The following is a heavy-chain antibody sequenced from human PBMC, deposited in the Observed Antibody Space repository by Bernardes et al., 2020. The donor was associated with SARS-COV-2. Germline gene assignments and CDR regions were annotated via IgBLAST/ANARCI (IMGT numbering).Heavy chain of an antibody. Sequence: SCKVSGYSLTELSINWVRQAPGKGLEWLLFISSGGDTIHDADSVRGRFTVSRDDAKNSVYLQMNSLRAEDTAVYYCARGWRENSFDYWGQGALVTVSS. CDR2: ISSGGDTI. V-gene: IGHV3-11*04. D-gene: IGHD2-15*01. J-gene: IGHJ4*02. CDR3: ARGWRENSFDY. CDR1: GYSLTELS.